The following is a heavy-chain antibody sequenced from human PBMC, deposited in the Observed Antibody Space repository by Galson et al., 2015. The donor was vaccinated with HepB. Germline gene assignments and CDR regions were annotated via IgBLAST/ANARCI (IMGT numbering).Heavy chain of an antibody. Sequence: QSGAEVKKPGASVKVSCKTSGYTFTNFAISWVRQAPGQGLEWMGWISADNGKTNHAQKFQGRVTLTTDTSTTTAYMEPRSLRSDDTAVYYCARVMSSSSDFEFWGQGTLVTVSS. V-gene: IGHV1-18*01. CDR2: ISADNGKT. CDR3: ARVMSSSSDFEF. D-gene: IGHD2-15*01. J-gene: IGHJ4*02. CDR1: GYTFTNFA.